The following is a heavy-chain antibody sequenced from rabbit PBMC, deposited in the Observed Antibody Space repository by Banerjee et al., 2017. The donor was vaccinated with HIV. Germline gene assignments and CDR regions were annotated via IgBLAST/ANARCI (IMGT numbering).Heavy chain of an antibody. D-gene: IGHD1-1*01. CDR1: GIDFSSSYY. V-gene: IGHV1S45*01. Sequence: QEQLVESGGGLVQPEGSLTLTCTASGIDFSSSYYMCWVRQAPGKGLEWIGCIYAGSSGSTYYASWAKGRFTISKTSSTTVTLQVTSLTAADTAAYFCARSYNNDWERYFHLWGQGTLVTVS. CDR2: IYAGSSGST. CDR3: ARSYNNDWERYFHL. J-gene: IGHJ3*01.